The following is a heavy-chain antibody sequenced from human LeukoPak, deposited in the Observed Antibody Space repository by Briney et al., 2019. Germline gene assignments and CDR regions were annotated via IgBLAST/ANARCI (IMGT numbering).Heavy chain of an antibody. Sequence: SETLSLTCSVSGVSVRSEYWSWIRQPPGKRLEWIGYISNSGSSDYNPSLTSRVSMSLGTTKNELSLKLDSVTAADTAVYYCVRGYRNNWRFDYWGQGILVTVSS. D-gene: IGHD6-13*01. CDR2: ISNSGSS. V-gene: IGHV4-59*02. CDR3: VRGYRNNWRFDY. J-gene: IGHJ4*02. CDR1: GVSVRSEY.